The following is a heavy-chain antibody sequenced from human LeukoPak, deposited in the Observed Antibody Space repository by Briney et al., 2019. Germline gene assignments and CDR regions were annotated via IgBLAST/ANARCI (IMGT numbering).Heavy chain of an antibody. D-gene: IGHD3-16*02. Sequence: KPSETLSLTCAVYGGSFSGYYWSWIRQPPGKGLEWIGEINHSGSTNYNPSLKSRVTISVDTSKNQFSLKLSSVTAADTAVYYCARGGRDYVWGSYRYFDYWGQGTLVTVSS. CDR2: INHSGST. CDR3: ARGGRDYVWGSYRYFDY. CDR1: GGSFSGYY. J-gene: IGHJ4*02. V-gene: IGHV4-34*01.